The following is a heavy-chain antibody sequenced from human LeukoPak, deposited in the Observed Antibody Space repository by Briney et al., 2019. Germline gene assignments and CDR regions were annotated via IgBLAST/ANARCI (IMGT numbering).Heavy chain of an antibody. J-gene: IGHJ4*02. Sequence: GASVKVSCKASGYTFTSYAISWVRQAPGQGLEWMGWISAYNGNTNYAQKVQGRVTVTTDTSTSTAYMELRSLTSDDTAVYYCARVEEVRGGITSFDYWGQGTLVTVPS. CDR2: ISAYNGNT. D-gene: IGHD3-10*01. V-gene: IGHV1-18*01. CDR1: GYTFTSYA. CDR3: ARVEEVRGGITSFDY.